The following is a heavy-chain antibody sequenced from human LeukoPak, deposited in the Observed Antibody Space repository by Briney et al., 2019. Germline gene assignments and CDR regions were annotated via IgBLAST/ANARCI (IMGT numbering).Heavy chain of an antibody. D-gene: IGHD5-12*01. J-gene: IGHJ4*02. Sequence: PSETLSLTCTVSGGSISSSYYWGWIRQPPGKGLEWIGSIYYSGSTYYNPPLKSRVTISVDTSKNQFSLKLSSVTAADTAVYYCARGRGYSGYDQSPFDYWGQGTLVTVSS. CDR3: ARGRGYSGYDQSPFDY. V-gene: IGHV4-39*01. CDR2: IYYSGST. CDR1: GGSISSSYY.